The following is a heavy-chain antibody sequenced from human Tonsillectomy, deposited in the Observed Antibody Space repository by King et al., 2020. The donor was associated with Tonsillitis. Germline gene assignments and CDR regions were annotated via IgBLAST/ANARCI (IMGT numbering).Heavy chain of an antibody. V-gene: IGHV3-74*01. D-gene: IGHD1/OR15-1a*01. CDR3: TRVRTVGFDAFDI. Sequence: VQLVESVGGLVQPGGSLRLSCAASGFTFSSYWMHWVRQAPGKGLVWVSRIKSDGSSTSYADSVKGRFTISRDNAKNTLYLQMNSLRAEDTAVYFCTRVRTVGFDAFDIWGQGTNGHRLF. J-gene: IGHJ3*02. CDR2: IKSDGSST. CDR1: GFTFSSYW.